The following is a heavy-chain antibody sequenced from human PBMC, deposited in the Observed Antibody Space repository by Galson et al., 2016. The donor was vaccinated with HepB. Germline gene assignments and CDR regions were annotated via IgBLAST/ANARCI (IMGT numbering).Heavy chain of an antibody. CDR2: ISSKSTYT. D-gene: IGHD3-22*01. V-gene: IGHV3-11*06. J-gene: IGHJ2*01. Sequence: SLRLSCAASGFTFSDYYMTWIRQAPGKGLEWVSYISSKSTYTGYADSVKGRFPISRDNSKNTLYLQMNSLRADDTAVYSCARDSSYFDSSGYYYRGVDWYLDLWGRGTLVTVST. CDR3: ARDSSYFDSSGYYYRGVDWYLDL. CDR1: GFTFSDYY.